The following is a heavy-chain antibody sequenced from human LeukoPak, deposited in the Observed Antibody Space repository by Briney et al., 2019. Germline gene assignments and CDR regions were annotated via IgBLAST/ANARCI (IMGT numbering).Heavy chain of an antibody. CDR2: ISGSGGST. CDR3: AKDCSITIFGVVNDAFDI. CDR1: GFTFSSYA. J-gene: IGHJ3*02. D-gene: IGHD3-3*01. Sequence: GGSLRLSCAASGFTFSSYAMSWVRQAPGKGLEWVSAISGSGGSTYYADSVKGRFTISRDNPKNTLYLQMNSLRAEDTAVYYCAKDCSITIFGVVNDAFDIWGQGTMVTVSS. V-gene: IGHV3-23*01.